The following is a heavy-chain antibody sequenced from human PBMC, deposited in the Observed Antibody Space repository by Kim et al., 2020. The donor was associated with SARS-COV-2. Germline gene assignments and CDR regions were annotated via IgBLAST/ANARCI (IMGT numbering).Heavy chain of an antibody. CDR3: ARGYFAAY. CDR2: YSGST. Sequence: YSGSTSSNPSLKSRVTISVDTSKNQFSLKLSCVTAADTAVYFCARGYFAAYWGQGTLVTVSS. D-gene: IGHD3-10*01. V-gene: IGHV4-59*09. J-gene: IGHJ4*02.